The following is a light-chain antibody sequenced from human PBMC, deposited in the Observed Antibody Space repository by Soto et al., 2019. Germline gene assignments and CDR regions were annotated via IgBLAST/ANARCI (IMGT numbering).Light chain of an antibody. CDR3: GTWDSSLSSWV. V-gene: IGLV1-51*02. J-gene: IGLJ3*02. Sequence: QSVLPQPPSVSAAPGQKVTISCSGSSSNIGNNYVSWYQQLPGTAPKLLIYENNKRPSGIPDRFSGSKSGTSATLGITGLQTGDEADYYRGTWDSSLSSWVFGGGTKLTVL. CDR2: ENN. CDR1: SSNIGNNY.